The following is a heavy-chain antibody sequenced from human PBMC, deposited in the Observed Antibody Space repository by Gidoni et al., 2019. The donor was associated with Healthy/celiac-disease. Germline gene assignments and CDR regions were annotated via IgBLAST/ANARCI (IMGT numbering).Heavy chain of an antibody. D-gene: IGHD1-26*01. CDR1: GGSISSYY. Sequence: QVQLQESGPGLVKPSETLSLTCTVSGGSISSYYWSWIRQPPGKGLEWIGYIYYSGSTNYNPSLKSRVTISVDTSKNQFSLKLSSVTAADTAVYYCARVDSGSSLGYWGQGTLVTVSS. CDR2: IYYSGST. CDR3: ARVDSGSSLGY. J-gene: IGHJ4*02. V-gene: IGHV4-59*01.